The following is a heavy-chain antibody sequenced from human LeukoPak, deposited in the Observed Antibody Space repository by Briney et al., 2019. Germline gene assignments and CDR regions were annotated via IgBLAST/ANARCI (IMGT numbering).Heavy chain of an antibody. V-gene: IGHV1-2*02. CDR2: INPNSGGT. D-gene: IGHD3-16*01. CDR3: ARAPPVCLGAAFDY. Sequence: ASVKVSCKASGYTFTGYYMHRVRQAPGQGLEWMGGINPNSGGTNYAQKFQGRVTMTRDTSISTAYMELSRLRSDDTAVYYCARAPPVCLGAAFDYWGQGTLVTVSS. J-gene: IGHJ4*02. CDR1: GYTFTGYY.